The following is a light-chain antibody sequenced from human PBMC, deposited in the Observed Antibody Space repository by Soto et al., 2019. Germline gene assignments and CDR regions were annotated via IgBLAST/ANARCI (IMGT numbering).Light chain of an antibody. V-gene: IGLV1-44*01. J-gene: IGLJ2*01. CDR1: SSNIGTYT. Sequence: QAVVTQPPSASGTPGQRVTISCSGSSSNIGTYTVNWYQQVPGTAPKLLIYSNNQRPSGVPDRFSGSKSGTSASLAISGLQSEDEADYYCAAWDASLNGVIFGGGTKLPS. CDR3: AAWDASLNGVI. CDR2: SNN.